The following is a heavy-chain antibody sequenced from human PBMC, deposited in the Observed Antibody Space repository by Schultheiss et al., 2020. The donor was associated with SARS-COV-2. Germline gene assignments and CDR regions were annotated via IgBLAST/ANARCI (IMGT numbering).Heavy chain of an antibody. J-gene: IGHJ4*02. CDR2: IYHSGST. Sequence: SETLSLTCAVYGGSFSGYYWSWIRQPPGKGLGWIGSIYHSGSTYYNPSLKSRVTISVDTSKNQFSLKLSSVTAADTAVYYCARQRQQLVRYWGQGTLVTVSS. CDR3: ARQRQQLVRY. CDR1: GGSFSGYY. V-gene: IGHV4-34*01. D-gene: IGHD6-13*01.